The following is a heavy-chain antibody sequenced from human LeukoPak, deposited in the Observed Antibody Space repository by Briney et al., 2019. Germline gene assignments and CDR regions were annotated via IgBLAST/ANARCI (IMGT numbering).Heavy chain of an antibody. CDR1: GYTFTRHY. CDR2: INPSGGST. Sequence: GASVKVSCXASGYTFTRHYIHWVRQVPGQGPEWLGIINPSGGSTNYAQKVQGRVTMTRDTSTSTVYMELSSLRSEDTAMYYCASWGGEAKHGLWSGSFDYWGQGTLVIVSS. D-gene: IGHD3-3*01. CDR3: ASWGGEAKHGLWSGSFDY. J-gene: IGHJ4*02. V-gene: IGHV1-46*01.